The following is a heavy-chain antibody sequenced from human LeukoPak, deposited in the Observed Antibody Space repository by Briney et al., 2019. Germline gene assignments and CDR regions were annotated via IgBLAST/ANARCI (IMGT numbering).Heavy chain of an antibody. CDR2: INPEVSTI. CDR1: SXXW. Sequence: SXXWLHWVRQAPGKGLVWVARINPEVSTINYADSVKGRFTISRDNAKNTLYLQMNSLRAEDTAMYYCTRDTFGERDSWGQGTLVTVSS. CDR3: TRDTFGERDS. D-gene: IGHD3-10*01. V-gene: IGHV3-74*01. J-gene: IGHJ4*02.